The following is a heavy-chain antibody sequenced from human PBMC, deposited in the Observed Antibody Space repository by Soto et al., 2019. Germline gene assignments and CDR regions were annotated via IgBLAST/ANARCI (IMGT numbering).Heavy chain of an antibody. D-gene: IGHD6-19*01. J-gene: IGHJ5*02. CDR3: ARVSVAGTNWFDP. CDR2: ISSSSSYI. CDR1: GFTFGSYS. Sequence: GGSLRLSCAASGFTFGSYSMNWVRQAPGKGLEWVSSISSSSSYIYYADSVKGRFTISRDNAKNSLYLQMNSLRAEDTAVYYCARVSVAGTNWFDPWGQGTLVTVSS. V-gene: IGHV3-21*01.